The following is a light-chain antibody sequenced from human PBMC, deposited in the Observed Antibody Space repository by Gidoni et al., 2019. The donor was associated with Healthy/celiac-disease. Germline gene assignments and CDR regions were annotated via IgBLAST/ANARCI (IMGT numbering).Light chain of an antibody. CDR3: QQRETT. CDR2: DAS. Sequence: EIVLTQSPATLSLSPGERATLSCRASQSVSSYLAWYQQKPGQAPRLLIYDASNRATGIPARCSGSGSGTDFTLTISSLEPEDFAVYYCQQRETTFGGGTKVEIK. J-gene: IGKJ4*01. CDR1: QSVSSY. V-gene: IGKV3-11*01.